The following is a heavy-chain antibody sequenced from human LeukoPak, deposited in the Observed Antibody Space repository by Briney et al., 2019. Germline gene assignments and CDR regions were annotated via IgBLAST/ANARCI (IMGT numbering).Heavy chain of an antibody. V-gene: IGHV3-9*03. CDR2: ISWNSGSI. CDR1: GFTFDDYA. Sequence: PGGSLRLSCAASGFTFDDYAMHWVRQAPGKGLEWVSGISWNSGSIGYADSVKGRFTISRDNAKNSLYLQMNSLRAEDMALYYCAKGRWLSHHDAFDIWGQGTMVTVSS. J-gene: IGHJ3*02. CDR3: AKGRWLSHHDAFDI. D-gene: IGHD3-22*01.